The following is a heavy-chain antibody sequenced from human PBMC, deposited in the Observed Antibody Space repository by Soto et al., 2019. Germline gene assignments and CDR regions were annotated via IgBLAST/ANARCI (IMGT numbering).Heavy chain of an antibody. CDR3: ARVAAGDSPEFDY. CDR1: GGSISSYY. CDR2: IYYSGST. Sequence: SETLSLTCTVSGGSISSYYWSWIRQPPGKGLEWIGYIYYSGSTNYNPSLKSRVTISVDTSKNQFSLKLSSVTAADTAVYYCARVAAGDSPEFDYWGQGTLVTVSS. V-gene: IGHV4-59*01. D-gene: IGHD7-27*01. J-gene: IGHJ4*02.